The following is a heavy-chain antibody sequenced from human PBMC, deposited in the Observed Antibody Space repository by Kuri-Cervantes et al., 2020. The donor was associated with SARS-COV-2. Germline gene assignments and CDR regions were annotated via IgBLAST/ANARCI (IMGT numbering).Heavy chain of an antibody. CDR1: GFTFSSYA. Sequence: GGSLRLSCAASGFTFSSYAMSWIRQPPGKGLVWVSRINSDGSSTSYADSVKGRFTISRDNAKNSLYLQMNSLRAEDTAVYYCARSPGSHMDVWGKGTTVTVSS. V-gene: IGHV3-74*01. J-gene: IGHJ6*03. D-gene: IGHD6-19*01. CDR3: ARSPGSHMDV. CDR2: INSDGSST.